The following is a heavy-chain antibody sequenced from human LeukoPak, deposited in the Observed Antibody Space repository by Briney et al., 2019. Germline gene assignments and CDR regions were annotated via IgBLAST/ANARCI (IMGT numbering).Heavy chain of an antibody. Sequence: SETLSLTCAVYGGSFSGYYWSWIRQPPGKGLEWIGEINHSGSTNYNPSLKSRVTISIDTSKNQFSLKLSSVTAADTAVYYCARAPPETYCSGGSCYPGYYYMDVWGKGTTVTVSS. V-gene: IGHV4-34*01. CDR1: GGSFSGYY. J-gene: IGHJ6*03. CDR3: ARAPPETYCSGGSCYPGYYYMDV. CDR2: INHSGST. D-gene: IGHD2-15*01.